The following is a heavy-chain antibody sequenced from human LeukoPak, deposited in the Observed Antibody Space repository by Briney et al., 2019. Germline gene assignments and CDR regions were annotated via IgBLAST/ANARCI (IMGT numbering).Heavy chain of an antibody. CDR2: ISAYNGNT. CDR1: GYTFTSYC. CDR3: ARTGGGSAYQTPGWEQQLPTRNWFDP. D-gene: IGHD6-13*01. Sequence: GASVKVSCKASGYTFTSYCISWVRQAPGQGLEWMGWISAYNGNTNYAQKLQGRVTMTRDTSTSTAYMELRSLRCDDTAVYYCARTGGGSAYQTPGWEQQLPTRNWFDPWGQGTLVTVSS. V-gene: IGHV1-18*04. J-gene: IGHJ5*02.